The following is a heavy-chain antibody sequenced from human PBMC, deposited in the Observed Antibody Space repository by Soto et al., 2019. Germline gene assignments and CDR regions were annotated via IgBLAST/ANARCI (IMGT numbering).Heavy chain of an antibody. J-gene: IGHJ1*01. V-gene: IGHV3-73*02. CDR2: IRSKANDYAT. CDR3: TGGYCTGSTCDSGYFQH. D-gene: IGHD2-8*02. Sequence: EVQLVQSGGGLVQPGGSLKLSCAASGFTFSGSTVHWVRQASGEGLQWVGRIRSKANDYATTDIASVKGRFTIYRDDSRNKAYLQMSELKTEDTAVYYCTGGYCTGSTCDSGYFQHWGQGALVTVFS. CDR1: GFTFSGST.